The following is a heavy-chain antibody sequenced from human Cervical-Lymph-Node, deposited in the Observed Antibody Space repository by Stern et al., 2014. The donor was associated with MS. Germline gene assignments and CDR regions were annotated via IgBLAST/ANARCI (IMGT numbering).Heavy chain of an antibody. Sequence: QVQLQESGPGLVKPSETLSLTCTVSGGSISSYYWSWIRQPPGKGLEWIGYIYYRGSTNYNPSLKSRVTISVDTSKNQFSLKLSSVTAADTAVYYCARKSRYSSGWIDYWGQGTLVTVSS. CDR2: IYYRGST. J-gene: IGHJ4*02. D-gene: IGHD6-19*01. CDR1: GGSISSYY. V-gene: IGHV4-59*01. CDR3: ARKSRYSSGWIDY.